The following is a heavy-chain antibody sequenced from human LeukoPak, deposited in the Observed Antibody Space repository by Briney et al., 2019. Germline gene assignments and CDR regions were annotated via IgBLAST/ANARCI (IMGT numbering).Heavy chain of an antibody. CDR2: ISGSGDST. D-gene: IGHD5-18*01. CDR1: GFTFSSYA. CDR3: ARDLFGYTSGFGWFDP. V-gene: IGHV3-23*01. Sequence: GGSLRLSCAASGFTFSSYAMSWVRQAPGKGLEWVSAISGSGDSTYYADSVKGQFTISRDNSKNTLYLQMGSLRAEDTAVYYCARDLFGYTSGFGWFDPWGQGTLVTVSS. J-gene: IGHJ5*02.